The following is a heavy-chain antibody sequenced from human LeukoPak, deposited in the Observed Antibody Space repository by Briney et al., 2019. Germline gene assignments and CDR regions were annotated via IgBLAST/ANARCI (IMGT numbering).Heavy chain of an antibody. J-gene: IGHJ6*02. CDR3: AKDRAYCGGDCYSRNYYYYYGMDV. Sequence: GGSLRLSCAASGFTFDDYVMHWVRQAPGKGLEWVSGISWNSGSIGYADSVKGRFTISRDNAKNSLYLQMNSLRAEDTALYYCAKDRAYCGGDCYSRNYYYYYGMDVWGQGTTVTVSS. CDR2: ISWNSGSI. D-gene: IGHD2-21*02. V-gene: IGHV3-9*01. CDR1: GFTFDDYV.